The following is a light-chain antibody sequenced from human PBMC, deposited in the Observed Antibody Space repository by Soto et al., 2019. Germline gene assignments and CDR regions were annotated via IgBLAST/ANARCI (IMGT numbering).Light chain of an antibody. CDR2: EVA. J-gene: IGLJ1*01. CDR3: SSYTSDRTYV. V-gene: IGLV2-14*01. Sequence: QSALTQPASVSGSPGQSITISCTGTSSDVGGYDYVSWYQQHPDKAPKLILFEVANRPSGVSKRFSGSKSANTASLTISGLQAEDEADYYCSSYTSDRTYVFGSGTKLTVL. CDR1: SSDVGGYDY.